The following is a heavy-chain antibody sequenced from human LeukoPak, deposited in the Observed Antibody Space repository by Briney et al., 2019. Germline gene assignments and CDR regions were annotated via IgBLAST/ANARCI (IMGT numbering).Heavy chain of an antibody. CDR1: GFTFSSYA. V-gene: IGHV3-30-3*01. CDR3: ARDGIQDIGMGYYFDY. J-gene: IGHJ4*02. D-gene: IGHD2-15*01. Sequence: GGSLRLSCAASGFTFSSYAMHWVRQAPGKGLEWVAVISYDGSNKYYADSVKSRFTISRDNSKNTLYLQMNSLRAEDTAVYYCARDGIQDIGMGYYFDYWGQGTLVTVSS. CDR2: ISYDGSNK.